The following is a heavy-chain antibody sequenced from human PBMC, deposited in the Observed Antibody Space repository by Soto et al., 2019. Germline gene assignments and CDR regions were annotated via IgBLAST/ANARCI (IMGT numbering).Heavy chain of an antibody. J-gene: IGHJ6*02. CDR2: INHSGST. CDR1: GDSISSNGYY. D-gene: IGHD3-10*01. V-gene: IGHV4-39*07. Sequence: PSETLSLTCTVSGDSISSNGYYWSWIRQHPEKGLEWIGEINHSGSTNYSPSLKSRVTISGDTSKNQFSLKLSSVTAADTAVYYCARIGGSGSYSYYYYYYGMDVWGQGTTVTVSS. CDR3: ARIGGSGSYSYYYYYYGMDV.